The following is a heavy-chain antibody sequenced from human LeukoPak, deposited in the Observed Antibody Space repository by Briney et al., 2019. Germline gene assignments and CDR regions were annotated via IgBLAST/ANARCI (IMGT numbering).Heavy chain of an antibody. CDR2: IYYSGST. CDR3: ARDPGIVGATYFDY. V-gene: IGHV4-59*01. Sequence: SETLSLTCTVSGGPISRYYWSWIRQTPGKGLEWIGYIYYSGSTNYNPSLRSRVTISVDTSRNQFSLNLSSVTAADTALYYCARDPGIVGATYFDYWGQGILVTVSS. CDR1: GGPISRYY. J-gene: IGHJ4*02. D-gene: IGHD1-26*01.